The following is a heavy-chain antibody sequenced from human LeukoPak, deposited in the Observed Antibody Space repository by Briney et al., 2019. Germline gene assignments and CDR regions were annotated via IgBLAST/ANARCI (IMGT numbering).Heavy chain of an antibody. CDR3: ATLSLKVPAATMDV. CDR2: MNPNSGNT. D-gene: IGHD2-2*01. V-gene: IGHV1-8*01. J-gene: IGHJ6*01. CDR1: GYTFTSYD. Sequence: ASVKVSCKASGYTFTSYDINWVRQATGQGLEWMGWMNPNSGNTGYAQKFQGRVTMTRNTSISTAYMELSSLRSEDTAVYYCATLSLKVPAATMDVWGKGTTVTVSS.